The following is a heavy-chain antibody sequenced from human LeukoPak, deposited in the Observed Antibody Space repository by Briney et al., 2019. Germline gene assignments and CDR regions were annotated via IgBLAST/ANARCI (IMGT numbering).Heavy chain of an antibody. D-gene: IGHD6-19*01. J-gene: IGHJ4*02. CDR1: GYSFTTSW. CDR2: IYPADSDT. CDR3: ARQGSGYINY. Sequence: GASLKISFKGSGYSFTTSWIGWVRQMPGKSLEWMGVIYPADSDTRYSPSFQGQVTISADKSLTTAYLQWSSLKASDTAMYYCARQGSGYINYWGQGTLVPVSS. V-gene: IGHV5-51*01.